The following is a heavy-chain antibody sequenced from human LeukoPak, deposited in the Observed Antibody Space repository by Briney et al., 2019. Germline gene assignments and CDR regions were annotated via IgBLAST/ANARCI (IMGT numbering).Heavy chain of an antibody. J-gene: IGHJ3*02. D-gene: IGHD4-23*01. CDR3: ARVNDYGGNDDAFDI. Sequence: PGGSLRLSCVASGFTFSSYEMNWVSQAPGKGLEWVSYIRSTGSIIFYADSVKGRFTISRDNAKNSLYLQMNSLRAEDTALYYCARVNDYGGNDDAFDIWGQGTMVTVSS. CDR1: GFTFSSYE. CDR2: IRSTGSII. V-gene: IGHV3-48*03.